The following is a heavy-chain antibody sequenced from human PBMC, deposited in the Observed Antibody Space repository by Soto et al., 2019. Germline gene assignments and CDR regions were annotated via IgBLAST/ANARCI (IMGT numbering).Heavy chain of an antibody. CDR2: ISDSGSS. Sequence: QVQLQESGPGLVKPSQTLTLTCTVSGGSISSGSFYWSWIRQHPGKGLEWIGHISDSGSSYYNPSLESRVTISVETSKNQCSLKLSAVTAADTAVYFCARTTFYDIFTAYYSLFDYWGQGTLVTVSS. J-gene: IGHJ4*02. CDR1: GGSISSGSFY. D-gene: IGHD3-9*01. V-gene: IGHV4-31*03. CDR3: ARTTFYDIFTAYYSLFDY.